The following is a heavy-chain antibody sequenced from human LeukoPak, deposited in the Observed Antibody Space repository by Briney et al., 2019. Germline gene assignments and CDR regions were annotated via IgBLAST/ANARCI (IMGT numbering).Heavy chain of an antibody. Sequence: GASVKVSCKASGYTFTSYDINWVRQATGQGLEWMGWMNPNSGNTGYAQKFQGRVTMTRNTSISTPYMELSSLRSEDTAVYYCARRYYYYYYMDVWGKGTTVTVSS. J-gene: IGHJ6*03. V-gene: IGHV1-8*01. CDR3: ARRYYYYYYMDV. CDR2: MNPNSGNT. CDR1: GYTFTSYD.